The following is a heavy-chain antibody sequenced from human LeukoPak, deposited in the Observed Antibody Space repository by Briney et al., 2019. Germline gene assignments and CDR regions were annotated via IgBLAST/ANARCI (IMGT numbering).Heavy chain of an antibody. V-gene: IGHV3-7*01. CDR1: GFTFSSYW. CDR2: IKHDGSEK. Sequence: GGSLRLSCAASGFTFSSYWMSWVRQAPGTGLEWVANIKHDGSEKYYVDSVKGRFTISRDNAKNSLYLQMNSLRAEDTAVYYCARDLIFGVVTGSLYMDVWGKGTTVTVSS. D-gene: IGHD3-3*01. CDR3: ARDLIFGVVTGSLYMDV. J-gene: IGHJ6*03.